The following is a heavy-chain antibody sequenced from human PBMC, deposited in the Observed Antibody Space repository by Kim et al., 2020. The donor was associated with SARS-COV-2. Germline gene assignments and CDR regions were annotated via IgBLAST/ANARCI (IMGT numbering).Heavy chain of an antibody. CDR1: GFTFSSYE. V-gene: IGHV3-48*03. J-gene: IGHJ6*01. CDR2: ISSSGDSI. Sequence: GGSLRLSCAASGFTFSSYEMNWVRQAPGKGLEWVSFISSSGDSIQYADSGKGRFTISRDNAKNSLYLQMNSLSAEDTGVYYCARWYCSSTTCYGFYYYG. CDR3: ARWYCSSTTCYGFYYYG. D-gene: IGHD2-2*01.